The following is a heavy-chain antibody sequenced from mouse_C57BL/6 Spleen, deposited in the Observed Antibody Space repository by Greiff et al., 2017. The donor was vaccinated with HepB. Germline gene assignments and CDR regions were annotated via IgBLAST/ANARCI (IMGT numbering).Heavy chain of an antibody. CDR2: ISDGGSYT. CDR3: ARDRYSNYAMDY. D-gene: IGHD2-5*01. Sequence: EVKLEESGGGLVKPGGPLKPPFAPSGFTFRSFALSWVRQTPEKRLGWFATISDGGSYTYYPDNVKGRFTISRDNAKNNLYLQMSHLKSEDTAMYYCARDRYSNYAMDYWGQGTSVTVSS. V-gene: IGHV5-4*01. J-gene: IGHJ4*01. CDR1: GFTFRSFA.